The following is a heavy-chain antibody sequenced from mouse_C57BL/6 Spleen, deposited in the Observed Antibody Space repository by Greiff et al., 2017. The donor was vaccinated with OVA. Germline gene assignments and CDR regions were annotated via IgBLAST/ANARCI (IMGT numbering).Heavy chain of an antibody. CDR3: TLITTERYFDV. D-gene: IGHD1-1*01. J-gene: IGHJ1*03. V-gene: IGHV14-4*01. CDR2: IDPENGDT. CDR1: GFNIKDDY. Sequence: EVQLQQSGAELVRPGASVKLSCTASGFNIKDDYMHWVKQRPEQGLEWIGWIDPENGDTEYASKFQGKATITADTSSNTAYLQLSSLTSEDTAVYYCTLITTERYFDVWGTGTTVTVSS.